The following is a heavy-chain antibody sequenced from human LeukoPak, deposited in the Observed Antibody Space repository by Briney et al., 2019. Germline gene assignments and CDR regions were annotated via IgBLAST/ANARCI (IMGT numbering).Heavy chain of an antibody. D-gene: IGHD6-19*01. J-gene: IGHJ3*02. Sequence: PGRSLRLSCAASGFTFDDYAMHWVRQAPGKGLEWVAGISDDGRGTYYADSVKGRFTISRDNSKNSLYLQLNSLRPEDTAMYYCAKEDHSSGRAGTFDIWGQGTMVTVSS. CDR1: GFTFDDYA. V-gene: IGHV3-30*04. CDR2: ISDDGRGT. CDR3: AKEDHSSGRAGTFDI.